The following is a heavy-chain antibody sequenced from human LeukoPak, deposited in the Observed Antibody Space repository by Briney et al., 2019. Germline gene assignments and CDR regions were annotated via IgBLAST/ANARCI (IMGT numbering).Heavy chain of an antibody. CDR3: ATQVGAARTYFDY. J-gene: IGHJ4*02. D-gene: IGHD6-6*01. Sequence: SETLSLTCTVSGGSISSYYWSWIRQPPGKGLEWIGYIYHSGSTNNNPSLKSRVTISVDTSKNQFSLNLNSVTAADTAVYYCATQVGAARTYFDYWGQGTLVTVSS. V-gene: IGHV4-59*08. CDR2: IYHSGST. CDR1: GGSISSYY.